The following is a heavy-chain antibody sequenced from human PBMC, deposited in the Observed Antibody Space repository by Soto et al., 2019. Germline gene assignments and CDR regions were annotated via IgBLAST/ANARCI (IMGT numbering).Heavy chain of an antibody. CDR3: ASYMITFGGIHYDY. CDR1: GGSISSGGYS. V-gene: IGHV4-34*01. CDR2: INHSGST. D-gene: IGHD3-16*01. J-gene: IGHJ4*02. Sequence: SETLSLTCAVSGGSISSGGYSWSWIRQPPGKGLEWIGEINHSGSTNYNPSLKSRVTISVDTSKNQFSLKLSSVTAADTAVYYCASYMITFGGIHYDYWGQGTLVTVSS.